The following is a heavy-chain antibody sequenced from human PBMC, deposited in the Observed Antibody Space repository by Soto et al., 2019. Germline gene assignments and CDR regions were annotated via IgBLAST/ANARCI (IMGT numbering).Heavy chain of an antibody. CDR2: IYDSETT. CDR1: GGSINSDDSY. D-gene: IGHD5-12*01. J-gene: IGHJ6*02. CDR3: ARDRQSEIVALLASNGMDV. V-gene: IGHV4-30-4*01. Sequence: QVQLQESGPGLVEPSQTLSLTCTVSGGSINSDDSYWSWLRQPPGRGLEWIGYIYDSETTYYNPSLKSRLTISVATSKNQFSLKLNSVTAADTAVYYCARDRQSEIVALLASNGMDVWGQGTTVIVSS.